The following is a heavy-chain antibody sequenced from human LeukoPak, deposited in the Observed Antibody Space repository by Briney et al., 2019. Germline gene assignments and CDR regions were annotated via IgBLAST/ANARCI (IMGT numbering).Heavy chain of an antibody. J-gene: IGHJ5*02. D-gene: IGHD3-9*01. CDR2: IYGGGGT. Sequence: GGSLRLSCAASGLNVMTSFMTWVRQAPGKGLEWVSLIYGGGGTIYGDSVKGRFTISRDRSSNTLFLQMNSLRVEDTAVYFCARVIDDWGEPTYFDPWGKGTLVTVST. CDR3: ARVIDDWGEPTYFDP. V-gene: IGHV3-53*01. CDR1: GLNVMTSF.